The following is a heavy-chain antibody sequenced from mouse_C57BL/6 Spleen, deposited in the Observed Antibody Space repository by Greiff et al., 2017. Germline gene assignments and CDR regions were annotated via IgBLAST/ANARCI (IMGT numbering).Heavy chain of an antibody. D-gene: IGHD1-1*01. CDR3: ARGTVVATRDAMDY. Sequence: QVQLQQPGAELVKPGASVKLSCKASGYTFTSYWMHWVKQRPGQGLEWIGMIHPNSGSTNYNEKFKSKATLTVDKSSSTAYMQLSSLTSEDSAVYYCARGTVVATRDAMDYWGQGTSVTVSS. V-gene: IGHV1-64*01. J-gene: IGHJ4*01. CDR1: GYTFTSYW. CDR2: IHPNSGST.